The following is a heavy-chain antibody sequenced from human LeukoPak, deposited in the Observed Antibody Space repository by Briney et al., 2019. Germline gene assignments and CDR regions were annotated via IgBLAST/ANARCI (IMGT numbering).Heavy chain of an antibody. CDR1: GASISSNTFY. J-gene: IGHJ5*02. V-gene: IGHV4-39*01. CDR3: AVQPLIGWFDP. CDR2: IYYRGST. Sequence: PSETLSLTCNVSGASISSNTFYWGWIRQPPGKGLEWIGSIYYRGSTYYNPSLRSRVTLSVDTSKNQFSLRLSSVTAADTAVYYCAVQPLIGWFDPGAREPWSPSPQ. D-gene: IGHD2/OR15-2a*01.